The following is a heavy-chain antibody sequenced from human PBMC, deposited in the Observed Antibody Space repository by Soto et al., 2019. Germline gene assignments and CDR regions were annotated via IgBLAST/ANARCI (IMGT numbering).Heavy chain of an antibody. CDR1: GGTCISYS. V-gene: IGHV1-69*01. Sequence: SVNVSCKTAGGTCISYSRIWVRQAPGQGLECMGWIIPIFGTAIYAQEFQGGVTITADESTSTAYMELSSLRSEDTAVYYCARDYYDSSGYSPYYYYYGMDVWGQGTTVTVSS. J-gene: IGHJ6*02. CDR2: IIPIFGTA. D-gene: IGHD3-22*01. CDR3: ARDYYDSSGYSPYYYYYGMDV.